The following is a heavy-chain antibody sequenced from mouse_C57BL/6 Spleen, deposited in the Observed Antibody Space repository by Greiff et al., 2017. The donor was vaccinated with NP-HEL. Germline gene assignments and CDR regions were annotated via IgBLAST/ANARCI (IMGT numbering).Heavy chain of an antibody. V-gene: IGHV1-52*01. CDR1: GYTFTSYW. CDR3: AREVDYSPSYFDY. J-gene: IGHJ2*01. D-gene: IGHD2-12*01. CDR2: IDPSDSET. Sequence: QVQLQQPGAELVRPGSSVKLSCKASGYTFTSYWMHWVKQRPIQGLEWIGNIDPSDSETHYNQKFKDKATLTVDKSSSTAYMQLSSLTSEDSAVYYCAREVDYSPSYFDYWGQGTTLTVSS.